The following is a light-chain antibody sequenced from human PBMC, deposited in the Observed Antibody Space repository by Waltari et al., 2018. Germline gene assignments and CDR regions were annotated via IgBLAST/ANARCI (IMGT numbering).Light chain of an antibody. Sequence: DIVMTQSPASLAVSLGERATIKCKSSQSLFSRANNKNFLAWYQQRAGQPPKLLLYWASTRESGVPDRFSATVSGTDFSLTINNLQAEDVAVYFCHQYFSSPFTFGQGTKLEIK. V-gene: IGKV4-1*01. CDR1: QSLFSRANNKNF. CDR2: WAS. J-gene: IGKJ2*01. CDR3: HQYFSSPFT.